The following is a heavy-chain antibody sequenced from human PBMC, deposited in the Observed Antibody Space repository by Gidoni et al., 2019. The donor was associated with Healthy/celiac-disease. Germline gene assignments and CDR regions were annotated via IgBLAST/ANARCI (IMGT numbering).Heavy chain of an antibody. CDR1: GGSISSSSYY. CDR3: ARPTHRYCSSTSCYTGGWFDP. D-gene: IGHD2-2*02. CDR2: IYYSGST. Sequence: QLQLQESGPGLVKPSETLSLTCTVSGGSISSSSYYWGWIRQPPGKGLEWIGSIYYSGSTYYNPSLKSRVTISVDTSKNQFSLKLSSVTAADTAVYYCARPTHRYCSSTSCYTGGWFDPWGQGTLVTVSS. V-gene: IGHV4-39*01. J-gene: IGHJ5*02.